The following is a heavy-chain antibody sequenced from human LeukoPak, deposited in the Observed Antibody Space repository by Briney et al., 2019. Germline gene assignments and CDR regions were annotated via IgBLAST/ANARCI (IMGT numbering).Heavy chain of an antibody. J-gene: IGHJ4*02. D-gene: IGHD3-10*01. V-gene: IGHV3-7*01. Sequence: GGSLRLSCAASGFTFSSYWMSWVRQAPGKGLEWVANIKQDGSEKYYVDSVKGRFTISRDNAKNSLYLQMNSLRAEDTAVYYCARDNYGSGSYCDYWGQGTLVTVSS. CDR2: IKQDGSEK. CDR3: ARDNYGSGSYCDY. CDR1: GFTFSSYW.